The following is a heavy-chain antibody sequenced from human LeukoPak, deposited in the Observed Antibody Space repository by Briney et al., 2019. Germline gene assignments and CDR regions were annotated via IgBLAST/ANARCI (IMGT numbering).Heavy chain of an antibody. CDR2: ISASGGST. CDR3: ARRGNYYYYMDV. Sequence: GGSLRLSCAASGFTFSSYVMTWVRQAPGKGLEWVSAISASGGSTYYVDSVKGRFTISRDNSKNTLYLQMNSLRAEDTAVYYCARRGNYYYYMDVWGKGTTVTISS. V-gene: IGHV3-23*01. CDR1: GFTFSSYV. J-gene: IGHJ6*03. D-gene: IGHD3-16*01.